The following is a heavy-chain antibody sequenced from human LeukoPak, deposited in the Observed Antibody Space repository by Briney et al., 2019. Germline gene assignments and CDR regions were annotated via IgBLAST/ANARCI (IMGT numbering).Heavy chain of an antibody. CDR2: ISRSGSTI. V-gene: IGHV3-48*03. D-gene: IGHD5-12*01. CDR1: GFTFSSYE. CDR3: AINGGGDSGYGNFDY. Sequence: GGSLRLSCAASGFTFSSYEMNWVRQAPGKGLEWVSYISRSGSTIYYADSVKGRFTTSRDNAKNSLYLQMNSLRAEDTAFYYCAINGGGDSGYGNFDYWGQGTLVTVSS. J-gene: IGHJ4*02.